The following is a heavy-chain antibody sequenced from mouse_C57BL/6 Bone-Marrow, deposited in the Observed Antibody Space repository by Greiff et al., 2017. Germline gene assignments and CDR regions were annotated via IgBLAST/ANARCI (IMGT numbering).Heavy chain of an antibody. V-gene: IGHV14-2*01. Sequence: VQLQQSGADLVKPGASVKLSCTASGFNIKDYYMHWVQQRTEQGLEWIGRIDPEDGETKSAPKFPGPATLAADTSSNTAYLQLSSLTSEDTAVYYFARYRLLRLTGTGDWGQGTTHT. CDR3: ARYRLLRLTGTGD. CDR2: IDPEDGET. D-gene: IGHD1-2*01. CDR1: GFNIKDYY. J-gene: IGHJ2*01.